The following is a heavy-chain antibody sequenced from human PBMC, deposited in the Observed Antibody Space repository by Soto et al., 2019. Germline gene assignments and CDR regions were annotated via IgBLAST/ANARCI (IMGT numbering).Heavy chain of an antibody. D-gene: IGHD5-18*01. CDR2: MHRGGST. J-gene: IGHJ4*02. V-gene: IGHV3-53*01. CDR3: ARVNTTLVDHFDC. CDR1: GFSVSGSS. Sequence: VGSLRLSCVVSGFSVSGSSIFWVRQATGKGLEWVSLMHRGGSTDNADSVKGRFTTSRDKSKNTLYLHMNGLRVEDTAVYYCARVNTTLVDHFDCWGQGTLVTVSS.